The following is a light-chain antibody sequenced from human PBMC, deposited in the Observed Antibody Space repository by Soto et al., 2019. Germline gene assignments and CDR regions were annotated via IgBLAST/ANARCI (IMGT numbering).Light chain of an antibody. CDR1: QGIRNE. V-gene: IGKV1-17*01. CDR3: LQHYSYPWA. J-gene: IGKJ1*01. CDR2: DAS. Sequence: DIQMTQSPSSLSASLGDRVTITCRASQGIRNELGWYQQKPGKAPKRLIYDASILQGGVPSRFSGSGSGTELTLTISSLQPEDFATYSCLQHYSYPWAFGRGTKVHI.